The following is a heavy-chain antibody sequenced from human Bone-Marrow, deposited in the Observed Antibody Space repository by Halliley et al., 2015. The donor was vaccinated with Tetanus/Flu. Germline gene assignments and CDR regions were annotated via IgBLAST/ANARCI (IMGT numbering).Heavy chain of an antibody. CDR2: ISGSSAYT. Sequence: WVTAISGSSAYTHYVDSVKGRFPISRDNSKNTLYLQMNSLRAEDTAIYYCARHSVPSTGDFDYWGQGTLVTVSS. V-gene: IGHV3-23*01. J-gene: IGHJ4*02. CDR3: ARHSVPSTGDFDY. D-gene: IGHD2-15*01.